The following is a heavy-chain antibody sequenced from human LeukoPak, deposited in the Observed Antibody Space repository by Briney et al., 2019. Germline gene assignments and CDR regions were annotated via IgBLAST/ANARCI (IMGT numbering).Heavy chain of an antibody. D-gene: IGHD3-10*01. Sequence: GGXLRLSCAASGFTFSSYGMHWVRQAPGKGLEGVAFIRYDGSNKYYADSVKGRFTISRDNSKNTLYLQMNSLRAEDTAVYYCAKDSGLVYYYMDVWGKGTTVTVSS. J-gene: IGHJ6*03. CDR1: GFTFSSYG. CDR3: AKDSGLVYYYMDV. V-gene: IGHV3-30*02. CDR2: IRYDGSNK.